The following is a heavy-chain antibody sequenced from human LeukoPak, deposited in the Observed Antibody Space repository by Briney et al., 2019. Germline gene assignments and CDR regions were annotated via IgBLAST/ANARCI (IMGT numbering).Heavy chain of an antibody. CDR3: VRDQGQAHGYFES. CDR1: GFTFSSYG. Sequence: GGSLRLSCAASGFTFSSYGMHWVRQAPGKGLEWVAFVYYHGNTKYYAASVKGRFTISRDNSRNSLYIQMNSLRTEDTAVYHCVRDQGQAHGYFESWGQGTLVTVSS. J-gene: IGHJ4*02. V-gene: IGHV3-30*19. CDR2: VYYHGNTK.